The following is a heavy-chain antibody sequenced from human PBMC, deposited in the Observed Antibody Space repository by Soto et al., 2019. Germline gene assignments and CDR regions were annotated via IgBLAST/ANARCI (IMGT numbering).Heavy chain of an antibody. CDR3: ARHGGTSGWYAGIYYYGMNV. Sequence: QLQLQESGPGLVKPSETLSLTCTVSGDSITSSGSYWGWIRQPPGKGLEWIGSIYYNGSTNYNPYLKSRVTISVDTSKNHLSMKLTSKTAADTAMYYCARHGGTSGWYAGIYYYGMNVWGQGTTVTVSS. D-gene: IGHD6-19*01. CDR2: IYYNGST. V-gene: IGHV4-39*01. J-gene: IGHJ6*02. CDR1: GDSITSSGSY.